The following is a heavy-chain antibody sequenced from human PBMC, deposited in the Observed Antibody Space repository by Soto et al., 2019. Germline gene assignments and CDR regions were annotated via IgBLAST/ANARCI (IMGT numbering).Heavy chain of an antibody. V-gene: IGHV1-69*13. CDR2: IIPIFGTA. J-gene: IGHJ4*02. Sequence: SVKVSCKASGCTFSSYAISWVRQAPGQGLEWMGGIIPIFGTANYAQKFQGRVTITADESTSTAYMELSSLRSEDTAVYYCARRSGSGWLNLQYWGQGTLVNVSS. D-gene: IGHD6-19*01. CDR3: ARRSGSGWLNLQY. CDR1: GCTFSSYA.